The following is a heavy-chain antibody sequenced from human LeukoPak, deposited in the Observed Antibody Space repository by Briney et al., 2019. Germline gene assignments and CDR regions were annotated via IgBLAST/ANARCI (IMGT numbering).Heavy chain of an antibody. CDR2: IIPIFGTA. Sequence: SVKVSCKASGGTFSSYAISWVRQAPGQGLEWMGGIIPIFGTANYAQKFQGRVTITTDESTSTAYMELSSLRSGDTAVYYCATRVRDTETTWGYYYYYMDVWGEGTPVTVSS. V-gene: IGHV1-69*05. CDR3: ATRVRDTETTWGYYYYYMDV. D-gene: IGHD4-11*01. CDR1: GGTFSSYA. J-gene: IGHJ6*03.